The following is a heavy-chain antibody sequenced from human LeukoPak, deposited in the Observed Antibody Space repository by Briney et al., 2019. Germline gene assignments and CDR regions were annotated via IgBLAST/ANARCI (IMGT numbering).Heavy chain of an antibody. CDR3: ARESTRWLQSNDAFDI. V-gene: IGHV4-59*01. Sequence: SETLSLTCTVSGGSISSYYWSWIRQPPGKGLDWIGYIYNSGSTNYNPSLKSRVTISVDTSKNQFSLKLSSVTAADTAVYYCARESTRWLQSNDAFDIWGQGTMVTVSS. D-gene: IGHD5-24*01. CDR2: IYNSGST. J-gene: IGHJ3*02. CDR1: GGSISSYY.